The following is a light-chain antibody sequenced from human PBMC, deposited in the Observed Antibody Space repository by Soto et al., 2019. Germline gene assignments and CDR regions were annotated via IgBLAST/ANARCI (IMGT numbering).Light chain of an antibody. J-gene: IGLJ3*02. CDR1: SSDVGNYNY. CDR2: DVS. V-gene: IGLV2-11*01. Sequence: QSALTQPRSVSGSPGQSVTISCTGTSSDVGNYNYVSWYPQHPGKAPKLMIYDVSKRPSGVPDRFSGSKSGNTASLTISGLQADDEADYYCCSYAGSYTLVFGGGTKLTVL. CDR3: CSYAGSYTLV.